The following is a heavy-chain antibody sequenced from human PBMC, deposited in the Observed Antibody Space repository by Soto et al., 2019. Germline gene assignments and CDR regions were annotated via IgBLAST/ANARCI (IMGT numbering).Heavy chain of an antibody. CDR1: GYTLTELS. J-gene: IGHJ6*02. CDR2: FDPEDGET. D-gene: IGHD3-16*01. CDR3: ARDGALGENYYYYGMDV. Sequence: ASVKVSCKVSGYTLTELSMHWVRQAPGKGLEWMGGFDPEDGETIYAQKLQGRVTMTTDTSTSTAYMELRSLRSDDTAVYYCARDGALGENYYYYGMDVWGQGTTVTVSS. V-gene: IGHV1-24*01.